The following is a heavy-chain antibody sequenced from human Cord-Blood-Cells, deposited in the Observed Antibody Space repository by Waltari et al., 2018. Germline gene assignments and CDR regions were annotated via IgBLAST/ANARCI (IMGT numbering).Heavy chain of an antibody. V-gene: IGHV4-39*01. CDR1: GGSISRSSYS. Sequence: QLQLQESGPGLVKPSETLSLTCTVPGGSISRSSYSWGLLRQPPGKGLEWIGSIYYSGSTYYNPSLKSRVTISVDTSKNQFSLKLSSVTAADTAVYYCARQLSGDWYFDLWGRGTLVTVSS. CDR2: IYYSGST. D-gene: IGHD2-2*01. CDR3: ARQLSGDWYFDL. J-gene: IGHJ2*01.